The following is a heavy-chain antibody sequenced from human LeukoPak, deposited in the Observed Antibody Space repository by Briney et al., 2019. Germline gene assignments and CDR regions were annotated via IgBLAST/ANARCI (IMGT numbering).Heavy chain of an antibody. Sequence: GRSLRLSCAASGFTFSSYGMHWVRQAPGKGLEWVSSIGGSGGRTYYADSVTGRFSISRDNSKNMVYLQMNSLRAADTAVYYCAKGRIAVALYYGMDVWGQGTTVTVFS. CDR3: AKGRIAVALYYGMDV. CDR1: GFTFSSYG. D-gene: IGHD6-19*01. CDR2: IGGSGGRT. V-gene: IGHV3-23*01. J-gene: IGHJ6*02.